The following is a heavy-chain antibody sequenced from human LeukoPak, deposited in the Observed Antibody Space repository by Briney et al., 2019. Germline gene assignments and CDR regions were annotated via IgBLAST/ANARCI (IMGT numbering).Heavy chain of an antibody. CDR2: ISWNSGSI. CDR1: GFTFDDYA. J-gene: IGHJ3*02. V-gene: IGHV3-9*01. D-gene: IGHD6-6*01. CDR3: AKGSSIALLTAFDI. Sequence: GGSLRLSCAASGFTFDDYAMPWVRQAPGKGLEWVSGISWNSGSIGYADSVKGRFTISRDNAKNSLYLQMNSLRAEDTALYYCAKGSSIALLTAFDIWGQGTMVTVSS.